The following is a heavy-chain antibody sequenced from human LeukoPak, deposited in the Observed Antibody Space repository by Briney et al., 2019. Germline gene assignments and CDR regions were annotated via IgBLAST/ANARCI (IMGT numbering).Heavy chain of an antibody. Sequence: GGSLRLSCAASGLTFSSYAMSWVRQAPGKGLEWVSAISGSGGSTYYADSVKGRFTISRDNSKNMLYLQMNSLRAEDTAVYYCAKGLFYVNLDYWGQGTLVTVSS. D-gene: IGHD5/OR15-5a*01. J-gene: IGHJ4*02. CDR2: ISGSGGST. CDR1: GLTFSSYA. CDR3: AKGLFYVNLDY. V-gene: IGHV3-23*01.